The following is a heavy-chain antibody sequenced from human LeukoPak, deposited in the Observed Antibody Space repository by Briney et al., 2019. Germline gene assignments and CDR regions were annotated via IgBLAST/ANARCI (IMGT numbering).Heavy chain of an antibody. Sequence: ASVKVSCKASEYTFTDYYIHWMRQAPGQGLEWMGWINCKSGATSYAQKFRGRVTMTKDRPIRTAYMELSRLKSDDTAVYYCARQSLDYYETLDAFDIWGKGTVVTVFS. CDR1: EYTFTDYY. CDR2: INCKSGAT. CDR3: ARQSLDYYETLDAFDI. V-gene: IGHV1-2*02. D-gene: IGHD3-22*01. J-gene: IGHJ3*02.